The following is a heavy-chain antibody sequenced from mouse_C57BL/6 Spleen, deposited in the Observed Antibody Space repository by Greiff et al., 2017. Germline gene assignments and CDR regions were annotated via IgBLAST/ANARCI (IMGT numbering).Heavy chain of an antibody. D-gene: IGHD1-1*01. Sequence: EVMLVESGGGLVKPGGSLKLSCAASGFTFSDYGMHWVRQAPEKGLEWVAYISSGSSTIYYADTVKGRFTISRDNAKNTLFLQMTSLRSEDTAMYYCARLGYYGSSHYFDYWGQGTTLTVSS. J-gene: IGHJ2*01. CDR2: ISSGSSTI. CDR3: ARLGYYGSSHYFDY. V-gene: IGHV5-17*01. CDR1: GFTFSDYG.